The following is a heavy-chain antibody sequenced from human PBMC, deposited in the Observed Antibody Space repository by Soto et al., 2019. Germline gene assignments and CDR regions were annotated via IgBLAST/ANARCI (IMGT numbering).Heavy chain of an antibody. D-gene: IGHD2-2*01. CDR3: ATSNWFDP. CDR1: GGSINKYY. CDR2: IYYTGTT. Sequence: SETLSLTCTVSGGSINKYYWSWIRRPPGKGLEWIGYIYYTGTTYYNPSLDSRVTISVDTSKTQFSLKLNSVTAADTAVYYCATSNWFDPWGQGTLVTVSS. J-gene: IGHJ5*02. V-gene: IGHV4-59*04.